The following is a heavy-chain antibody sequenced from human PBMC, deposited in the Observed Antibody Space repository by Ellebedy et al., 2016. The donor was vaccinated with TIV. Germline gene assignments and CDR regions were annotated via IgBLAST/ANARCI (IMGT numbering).Heavy chain of an antibody. CDR3: ARSPKDHYYHGMDV. Sequence: GGSLRLSCAVSGFSFSSYAMSWVRQAPGKGLEWVTGIIGSGGSTNYVDSVKGRFTISRDNSKNTLFLQMNSLRGEDTAVYYCARSPKDHYYHGMDVWGQGTTVTVSS. CDR2: IIGSGGST. J-gene: IGHJ6*02. CDR1: GFSFSSYA. V-gene: IGHV3-23*01.